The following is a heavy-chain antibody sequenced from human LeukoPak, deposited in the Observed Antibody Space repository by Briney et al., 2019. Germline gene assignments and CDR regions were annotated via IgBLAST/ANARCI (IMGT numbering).Heavy chain of an antibody. V-gene: IGHV1-2*02. Sequence: ASVKVSCKASGYTFTGYYMYWVRQAPGQGLEWMGWINPNSGGTKYGQKFQGRIIMTSDTSTSTAYMELSSLRSVDTAVFYCATVSVSSSSGFDYWGQGTLVTVSS. CDR2: INPNSGGT. CDR1: GYTFTGYY. CDR3: ATVSVSSSSGFDY. J-gene: IGHJ4*02. D-gene: IGHD6-6*01.